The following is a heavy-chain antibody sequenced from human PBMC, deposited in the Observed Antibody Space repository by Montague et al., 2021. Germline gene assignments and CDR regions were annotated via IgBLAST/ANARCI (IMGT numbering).Heavy chain of an antibody. CDR3: AAYYYGGGGRGS. CDR2: ICDGGSA. J-gene: IGHJ5*02. D-gene: IGHD3-22*01. Sequence: LSLPFLFSGDSVRCGIYHWGWIRQSPGKGLEWIGYICDGGSATYKTSLGSRVTMSLDTSSNQFSLNLRSATAADTAVYYCAAYYYGGGGRGSWGQGTLVTVSS. V-gene: IGHV4-61*01. CDR1: GDSVRCGIYH.